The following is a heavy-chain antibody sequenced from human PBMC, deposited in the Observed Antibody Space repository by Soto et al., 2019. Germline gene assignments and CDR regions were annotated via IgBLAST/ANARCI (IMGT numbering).Heavy chain of an antibody. J-gene: IGHJ6*02. V-gene: IGHV1-69*01. CDR2: IIPIFGTA. Sequence: QVQLVQSGAEVKKPGSSVKVSCKASGGTFSSYAISWVRQAPGQGLEWMGGIIPIFGTANYAQKFQGRVTITADESTSTVYMELSSLRSEDTAVYYCARARYYDFWSGYYRHYYYYYGMDVWGQGTTVTVSS. CDR1: GGTFSSYA. CDR3: ARARYYDFWSGYYRHYYYYYGMDV. D-gene: IGHD3-3*01.